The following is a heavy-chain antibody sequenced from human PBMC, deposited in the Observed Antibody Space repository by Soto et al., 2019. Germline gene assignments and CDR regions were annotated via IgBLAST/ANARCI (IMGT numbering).Heavy chain of an antibody. D-gene: IGHD1-7*01. CDR1: GFTFGDYA. J-gene: IGHJ6*02. V-gene: IGHV3-49*03. CDR3: TRDDPVTGTLSFVTQKYYYYGMDV. Sequence: GGSLRLSCTASGFTFGDYAMSWFRQAPGKGLEWVGFIRSKAYGGTTEYAASVKGRFTISRDDSKSIAYLQMNSLKTEDTAVYYCTRDDPVTGTLSFVTQKYYYYGMDVWGQGTTVTVSS. CDR2: IRSKAYGGTT.